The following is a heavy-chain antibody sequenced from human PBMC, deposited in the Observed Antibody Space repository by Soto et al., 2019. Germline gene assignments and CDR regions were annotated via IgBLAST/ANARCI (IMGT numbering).Heavy chain of an antibody. D-gene: IGHD3-16*01. CDR2: IKLDGREK. J-gene: IGHJ4*02. Sequence: GGSLRLSCSASGFIFRRYWMAWVRQAPGKGLEWVATIKLDGREKNYLDSVQGRFTISRDDADNSMSLQMSSLRGEDTAVYYCARGDSQVSSVFDYWGQGMLVTVSS. CDR1: GFIFRRYW. V-gene: IGHV3-7*03. CDR3: ARGDSQVSSVFDY.